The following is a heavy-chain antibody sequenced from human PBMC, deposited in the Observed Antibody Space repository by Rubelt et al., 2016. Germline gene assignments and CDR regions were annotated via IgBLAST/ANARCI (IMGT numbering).Heavy chain of an antibody. D-gene: IGHD6-19*01. V-gene: IGHV3-23*01. J-gene: IGHJ4*02. CDR3: AKEGSSGWSRFDY. Sequence: GKGLEWVSAISGSGGSTYYADSVKGRFTISRDNSKNTLYLQMNSLRAEDTAVYYCAKEGSSGWSRFDYWGQGTLVTVSS. CDR2: ISGSGGST.